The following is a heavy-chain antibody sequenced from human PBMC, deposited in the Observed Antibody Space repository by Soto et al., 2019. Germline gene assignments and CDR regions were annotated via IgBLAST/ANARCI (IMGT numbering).Heavy chain of an antibody. Sequence: QVQLVESGGGLVQPGRSLRLSCAASGFTFSRYGMHWVRQAPGRGLEWVAVIWYDGSNIYYADSVKGRFTISRDNSKDTLDLQMNSLRAEDTAVYYCARDREQWLVGYYFDYWGQGTLVTVSS. CDR3: ARDREQWLVGYYFDY. CDR2: IWYDGSNI. J-gene: IGHJ4*02. D-gene: IGHD6-19*01. CDR1: GFTFSRYG. V-gene: IGHV3-33*01.